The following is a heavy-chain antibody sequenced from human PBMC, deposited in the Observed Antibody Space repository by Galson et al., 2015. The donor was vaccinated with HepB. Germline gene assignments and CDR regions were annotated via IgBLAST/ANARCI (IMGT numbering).Heavy chain of an antibody. CDR3: AHRRSEGSSYFPFDY. Sequence: PALVKPTQTLTLTCTFSGFSLSTSAVGVGWIRQPPGKALEWLALIYWDDGKRYSPSLKSRLTITKDTSKNQVVLTMTSMDPVDTATYYCAHRRSEGSSYFPFDYWGQGTLVTVSS. V-gene: IGHV2-5*02. J-gene: IGHJ4*02. CDR1: GFSLSTSAVG. D-gene: IGHD4-11*01. CDR2: IYWDDGK.